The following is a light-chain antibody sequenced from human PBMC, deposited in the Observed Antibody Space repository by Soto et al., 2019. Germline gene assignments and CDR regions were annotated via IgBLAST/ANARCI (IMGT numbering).Light chain of an antibody. CDR3: TSYGGSNPVV. Sequence: QSALTQLPSASGSPGQSVTISCTGSSSDVGGYNYVSWYQQHPGKAPKLMIYEVSKRPSGVPDRLSGSKSGNTASLTVSGRQAEDEADYYCTSYGGSNPVVFGGGTKLTVL. V-gene: IGLV2-8*01. CDR2: EVS. J-gene: IGLJ2*01. CDR1: SSDVGGYNY.